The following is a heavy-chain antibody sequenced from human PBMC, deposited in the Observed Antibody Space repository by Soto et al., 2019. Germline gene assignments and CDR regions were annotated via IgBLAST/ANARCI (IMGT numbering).Heavy chain of an antibody. Sequence: PGGSLRLSCAASGFTFSSYAMHWVRQAPGKGLEWVAVISYDGSNKYYADSVKGRFTISRDNSKNTLYLQMNSLRAEDTAVYYCARDSSPRVATIFGPEMEWEYYYYGMDVWGKGTTVTVSS. V-gene: IGHV3-30-3*01. CDR3: ARDSSPRVATIFGPEMEWEYYYYGMDV. CDR2: ISYDGSNK. D-gene: IGHD3-3*01. J-gene: IGHJ6*04. CDR1: GFTFSSYA.